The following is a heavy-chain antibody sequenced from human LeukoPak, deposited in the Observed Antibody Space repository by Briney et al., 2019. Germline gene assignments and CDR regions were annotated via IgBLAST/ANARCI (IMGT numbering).Heavy chain of an antibody. D-gene: IGHD4-17*01. CDR1: GYTFTSYA. CDR3: ARGRDDYGDPLDY. J-gene: IGHJ4*02. Sequence: ASVKVSCKASGYTFTSYAMHWVRQAPGQRLEWIGWINAGNGNTKYSQKFQGRVTITRDTSASTAYMELSSLRSEDTAVYYCARGRDDYGDPLDYWGQGTLVTVSS. V-gene: IGHV1-3*01. CDR2: INAGNGNT.